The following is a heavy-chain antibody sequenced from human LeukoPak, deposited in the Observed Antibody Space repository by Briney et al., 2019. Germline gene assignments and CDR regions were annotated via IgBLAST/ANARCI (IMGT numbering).Heavy chain of an antibody. J-gene: IGHJ4*02. CDR2: IKQDGSEK. Sequence: PGGSLSLSCAASGFTFSSYWMTWVGQAPGKGLEWVANIKQDGSEKYYVDSVKGRFTISRDSAKNSLYLQMNSLRAEDTAVYYCARGRGYSYGNLLYWGQGTLVTVSS. V-gene: IGHV3-7*01. D-gene: IGHD5-18*01. CDR1: GFTFSSYW. CDR3: ARGRGYSYGNLLY.